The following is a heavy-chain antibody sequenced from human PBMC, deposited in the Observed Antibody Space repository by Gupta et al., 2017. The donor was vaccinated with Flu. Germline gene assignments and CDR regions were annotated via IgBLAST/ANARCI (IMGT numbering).Heavy chain of an antibody. D-gene: IGHD6-19*01. CDR2: ISWNSGSI. Sequence: EVQLVESGGGLVQPGRSLRLSCAASGFTFDDYAMHWVRQAPGKGLEWVSGISWNSGSIGYADSVKGRFTISRDNAKNSLYLQMNSLRAEDTALYYCAKGLRLQAVAGDNYYFDYWGQGTLVTVSS. J-gene: IGHJ4*02. CDR1: GFTFDDYA. CDR3: AKGLRLQAVAGDNYYFDY. V-gene: IGHV3-9*01.